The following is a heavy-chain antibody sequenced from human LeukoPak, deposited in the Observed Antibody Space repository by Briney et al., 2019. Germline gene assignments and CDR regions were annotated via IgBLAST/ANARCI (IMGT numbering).Heavy chain of an antibody. CDR2: INPNSGGT. CDR1: GYTFTGYY. CDR3: AVPEQGDIVATIPSGGYGMDV. J-gene: IGHJ6*04. V-gene: IGHV1-2*02. Sequence: ASVKVSCKASGYTFTGYYMHWVRQAPGQGLEWMGWINPNSGGTNYAQKFQGRVTITADESTSTAYMELSSLRSEDTAVYYCAVPEQGDIVATIPSGGYGMDVWGKGTTVTVSS. D-gene: IGHD5-12*01.